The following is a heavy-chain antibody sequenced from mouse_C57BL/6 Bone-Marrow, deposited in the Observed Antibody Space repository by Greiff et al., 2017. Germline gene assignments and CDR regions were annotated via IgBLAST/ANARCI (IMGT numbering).Heavy chain of an antibody. D-gene: IGHD2-2*01. J-gene: IGHJ3*01. V-gene: IGHV1-26*01. CDR2: INPNNGGT. CDR1: GYTFTDYY. CDR3: ARGGATMVTTRGFAY. Sequence: EVQLQQSGPELVKPGASVKISCKASGYTFTDYYMNWVKQSHGKSLEWIGDINPNNGGTSYNQKFKGKATLTVDKSSSTAYMELRSLTSEDSAVYYCARGGATMVTTRGFAYWGQGTLVTVSA.